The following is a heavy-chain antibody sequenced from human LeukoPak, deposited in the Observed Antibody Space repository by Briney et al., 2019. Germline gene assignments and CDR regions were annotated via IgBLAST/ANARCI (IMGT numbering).Heavy chain of an antibody. CDR2: ISGSSGST. CDR1: GFTFSSYA. V-gene: IGHV3-23*01. D-gene: IGHD5-24*01. CDR3: AKGEMAAGRYYFDY. Sequence: GGSLRLSCAASGFTFSSYAMSWARQAPGKGLEWVSAISGSSGSTYYADSVKGRFTISRDNSKNTLYPQMDSLRAEDTAIYYCAKGEMAAGRYYFDYWGQGTLVTVSS. J-gene: IGHJ4*02.